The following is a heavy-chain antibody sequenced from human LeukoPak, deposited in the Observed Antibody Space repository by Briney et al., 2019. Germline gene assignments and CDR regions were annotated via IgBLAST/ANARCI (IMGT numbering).Heavy chain of an antibody. CDR2: IYYSGST. CDR1: GGSISSYY. CDR3: ARSLGKRRLQFNTPFDY. D-gene: IGHD5-24*01. V-gene: IGHV4-59*01. J-gene: IGHJ4*02. Sequence: SETLSLTCTVSGGSISSYYWSWIRQPPGKGLEWVGYIYYSGSTNYNPSLKSRVTISVDTSKNQFSLKLSSVTAADTAVYYCARSLGKRRLQFNTPFDYWGQGTLVTVSS.